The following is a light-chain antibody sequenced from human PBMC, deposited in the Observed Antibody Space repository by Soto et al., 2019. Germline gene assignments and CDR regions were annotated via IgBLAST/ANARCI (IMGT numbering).Light chain of an antibody. V-gene: IGKV1-5*03. CDR3: QQYNKT. J-gene: IGKJ1*01. CDR2: QAS. Sequence: DIPMTQSPSTLSAAVGDRVTIACRASQSISNWLAWYQQKPGKAPKLLIYQASNLETGVPSRFSGSGSGTEFTLTISNLQPDDFATYYCQQYNKTFGQGTKVEFK. CDR1: QSISNW.